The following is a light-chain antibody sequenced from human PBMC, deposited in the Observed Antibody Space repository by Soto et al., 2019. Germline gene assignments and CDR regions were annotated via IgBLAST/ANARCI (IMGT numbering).Light chain of an antibody. J-gene: IGLJ1*01. CDR1: TGAVTSGYY. V-gene: IGLV7-43*01. CDR3: LLYSGGAQV. CDR2: GTS. Sequence: QTVVTQEPALTVSPGGTVTLTCASNTGAVTSGYYPNWFQQKPGQAPRALIYGTSKKHSWTPARFSGSLLGGKAVLTLSGVQPEDEADYYCLLYSGGAQVFGPGTKVTVL.